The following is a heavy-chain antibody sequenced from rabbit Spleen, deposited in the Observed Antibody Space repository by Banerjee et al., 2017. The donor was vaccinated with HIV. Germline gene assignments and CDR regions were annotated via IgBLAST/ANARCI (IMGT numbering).Heavy chain of an antibody. J-gene: IGHJ4*01. CDR1: GFSFSSNW. V-gene: IGHV1S45*01. CDR3: ARRGRYGGSSGYNL. D-gene: IGHD1-1*01. Sequence: QEQLVESGGGLVQPGGTLTLTCTVSGFSFSSNWICWVRQAPGKGLEWIACIDTYGTTWVANWVNGRHTISKTSSTTVTLEMTSLTVADTATYFCARRGRYGGSSGYNLWGQGTLVTVS. CDR2: IDTYGTT.